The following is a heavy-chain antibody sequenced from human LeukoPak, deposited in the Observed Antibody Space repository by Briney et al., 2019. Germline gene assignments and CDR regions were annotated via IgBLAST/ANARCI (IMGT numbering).Heavy chain of an antibody. Sequence: SETLSLTCTVSGGSISSSGYYWGWIRQPPGKGLEWIGSIYYSGSTYYNPSLKSRVTISVDTSKNQFSLKLSSVTAADTAVYYCARHSGREVVRGVVIRGPFDYWGQGTLVTVSS. V-gene: IGHV4-39*01. CDR3: ARHSGREVVRGVVIRGPFDY. CDR2: IYYSGST. D-gene: IGHD3-10*01. J-gene: IGHJ4*02. CDR1: GGSISSSGYY.